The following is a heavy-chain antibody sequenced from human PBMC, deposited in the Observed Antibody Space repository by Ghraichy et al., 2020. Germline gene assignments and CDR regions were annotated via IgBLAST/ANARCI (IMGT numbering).Heavy chain of an antibody. CDR3: ARELAASTNYIDY. Sequence: SQTLSLTCAISGDSVSSNSVAWNWIRQSPSRGLEWLGRTFYRSKWYNDFAVSVRSRIILNPDTSNNQFSLHLNSVTPEDTAVYYCARELAASTNYIDYWGQGILVTVSS. D-gene: IGHD6-13*01. CDR2: TFYRSKWYN. CDR1: GDSVSSNSVA. V-gene: IGHV6-1*01. J-gene: IGHJ4*02.